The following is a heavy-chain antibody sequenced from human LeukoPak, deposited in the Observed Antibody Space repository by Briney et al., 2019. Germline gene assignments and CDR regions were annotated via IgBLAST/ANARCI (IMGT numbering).Heavy chain of an antibody. D-gene: IGHD6-13*01. CDR1: GFTFSSYA. CDR2: ISGSGGST. CDR3: AMTGYSSSWYEIKSYYYYYYGMDV. Sequence: GGSLRLSCAASGFTFSSYAMSWVRQAPGKGLEWVSAISGSGGSTYYADSVKGRFTISRDNSKNTLCLQMNSLRAEDTAVYYCAMTGYSSSWYEIKSYYYYYYGMDVWGQGTTVTVSS. J-gene: IGHJ6*02. V-gene: IGHV3-23*01.